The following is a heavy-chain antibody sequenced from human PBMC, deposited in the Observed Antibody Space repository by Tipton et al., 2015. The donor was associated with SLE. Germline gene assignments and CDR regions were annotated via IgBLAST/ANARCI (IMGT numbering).Heavy chain of an antibody. V-gene: IGHV4-39*07. CDR1: GGSISSSSYY. CDR3: ARVSEAYYDFWSGYSPNWFDP. Sequence: TLSLTCTVSGGSISSSSYYWGWIRQPPGKGLEWIGSIYYSGSTNYNPSLKSRVTISIDTSKNQFSLKLSSVTAADTAVYYCARVSEAYYDFWSGYSPNWFDPWGQGTLVTVSS. J-gene: IGHJ5*02. D-gene: IGHD3-3*01. CDR2: IYYSGST.